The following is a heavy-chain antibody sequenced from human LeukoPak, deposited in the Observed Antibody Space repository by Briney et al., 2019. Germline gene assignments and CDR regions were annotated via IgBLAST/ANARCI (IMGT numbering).Heavy chain of an antibody. J-gene: IGHJ6*03. CDR3: AKELRYFDWLLSDYYYYYMDV. CDR2: ISYDGSNK. CDR1: GFTFSSYG. Sequence: PGRSLRLSCATSGFTFSSYGMHWVRQAPGKGLEWVAVISYDGSNKYYADSVKGRFTISRDNSKNTLYLQMNSLRAEDTAVYYCAKELRYFDWLLSDYYYYYMDVWGKGTTVTVSS. V-gene: IGHV3-30*18. D-gene: IGHD3-9*01.